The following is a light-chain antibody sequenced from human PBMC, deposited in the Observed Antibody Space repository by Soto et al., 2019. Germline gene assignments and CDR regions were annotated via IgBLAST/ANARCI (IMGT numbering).Light chain of an antibody. Sequence: QSVLTQPRSVSGSPGQSVTISCSGTSSDVGAYNLVSWYQQHPGKAPKLMIHDVSARPSGVPDRFPGSKSGNTASLTISGLQAEDEADYYCCSYAGRYTWLFGGGTKVTVL. V-gene: IGLV2-11*01. CDR1: SSDVGAYNL. J-gene: IGLJ3*02. CDR3: CSYAGRYTWL. CDR2: DVS.